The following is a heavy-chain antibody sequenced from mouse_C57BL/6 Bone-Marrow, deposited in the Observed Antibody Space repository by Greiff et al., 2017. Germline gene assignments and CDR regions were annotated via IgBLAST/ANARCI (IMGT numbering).Heavy chain of an antibody. CDR2: INPNYGTT. Sequence: VQLKESGPELVKPGASVKISCKASGYSFTDYNMNWVKQSNGKSLEWIGVINPNYGTTSYNQKFKGKATLTVDQSSSTAYMQLNSLTSEDSAVYYCARGITTVVPWMDYWGQGTSVTVSS. D-gene: IGHD1-1*01. CDR1: GYSFTDYN. J-gene: IGHJ4*01. CDR3: ARGITTVVPWMDY. V-gene: IGHV1-39*01.